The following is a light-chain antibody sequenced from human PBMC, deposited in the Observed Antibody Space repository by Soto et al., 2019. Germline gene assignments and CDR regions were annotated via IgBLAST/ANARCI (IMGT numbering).Light chain of an antibody. J-gene: IGKJ1*01. CDR3: QQYETSPRT. V-gene: IGKV3-20*01. CDR1: QSVDIN. CDR2: GAS. Sequence: EIVMTQSPATLSVSPGERATLSCRASQSVDINLAWYQKKAGQAPRLLIYGASSRATGIPDRFSGSGSGTDFTLTISRLEPEDFAVYYCQQYETSPRTFGQGTKVDIK.